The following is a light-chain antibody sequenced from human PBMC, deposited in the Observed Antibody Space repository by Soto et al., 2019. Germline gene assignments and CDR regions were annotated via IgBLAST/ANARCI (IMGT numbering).Light chain of an antibody. CDR2: GAS. CDR1: QSVSSN. J-gene: IGKJ3*01. V-gene: IGKV3D-15*01. CDR3: QQYNNWPPFS. Sequence: EIVMTQSPATLSVSPGERATLSCRASQSVSSNLAWYQQKPGQAPRLLIYGASNRATGIPDRFSGSGSGTDFTLTISRLEPEDFAVYYCQQYNNWPPFSFGPGTKVDIK.